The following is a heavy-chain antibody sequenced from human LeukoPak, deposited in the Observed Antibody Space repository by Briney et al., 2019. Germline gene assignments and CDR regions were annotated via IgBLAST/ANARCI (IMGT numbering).Heavy chain of an antibody. CDR3: VRDLGYFDY. Sequence: ASVKVSCKASGGSFSTYTISWVRQAPGQGLEWMGWISAYNGNTNYAQKLQGRVTMTTDTSTSTAYMELRSLRSDDTAVYYCVRDLGYFDYWGQGTLVTVSS. CDR1: GGSFSTYT. CDR2: ISAYNGNT. D-gene: IGHD7-27*01. V-gene: IGHV1-18*01. J-gene: IGHJ4*02.